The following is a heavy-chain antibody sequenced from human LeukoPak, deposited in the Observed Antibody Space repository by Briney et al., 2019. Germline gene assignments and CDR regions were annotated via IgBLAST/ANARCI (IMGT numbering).Heavy chain of an antibody. V-gene: IGHV3-30*01. CDR2: ISYDGSNK. Sequence: GRSLRLSCAASGFTFSSYAMHWVRQAPGKGLEWVAVISYDGSNKYYADSVKGRFTISRDNSKNTLYLQMNSLRAEDTAVYYCARDGLPIYGDYHFDYWGQGTLVTVSS. D-gene: IGHD4-17*01. J-gene: IGHJ4*02. CDR3: ARDGLPIYGDYHFDY. CDR1: GFTFSSYA.